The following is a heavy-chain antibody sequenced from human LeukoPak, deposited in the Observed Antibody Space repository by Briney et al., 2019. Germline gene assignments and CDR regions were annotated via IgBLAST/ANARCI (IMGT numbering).Heavy chain of an antibody. Sequence: GSSVKVSCKASGGTFSSYAISWARQAPGQGLEWMGGIIPIFGTANYAQKFQGRVTITADESTSTAYMELSSLRSEDTAVYYCARDLSGSGYEPDRNGDYWGQGTLVTVSS. V-gene: IGHV1-69*01. CDR2: IIPIFGTA. D-gene: IGHD3-22*01. CDR1: GGTFSSYA. J-gene: IGHJ4*02. CDR3: ARDLSGSGYEPDRNGDY.